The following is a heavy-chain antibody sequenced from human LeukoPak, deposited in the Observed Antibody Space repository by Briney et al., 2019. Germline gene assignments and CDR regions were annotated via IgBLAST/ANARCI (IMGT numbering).Heavy chain of an antibody. D-gene: IGHD6-6*01. Sequence: KSSETLSLTCAVYGGSFSGYYWSWIRQPPGKGLEWIGEINHSGSTNYNPSLKSRVTISVDTSKNQFSLKLSSVTAADTAVYYCARGTRSSSGFDYWGQGTLVTVSS. CDR3: ARGTRSSSGFDY. V-gene: IGHV4-34*01. CDR2: INHSGST. CDR1: GGSFSGYY. J-gene: IGHJ4*02.